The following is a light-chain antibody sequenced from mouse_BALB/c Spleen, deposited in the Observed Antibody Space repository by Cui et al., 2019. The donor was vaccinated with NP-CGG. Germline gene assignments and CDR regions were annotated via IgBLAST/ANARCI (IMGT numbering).Light chain of an antibody. J-gene: IGLJ1*01. CDR2: GTN. CDR3: ALWYSNHWV. Sequence: HAPVSQDSGLPTSPGETVTLTCRSSTGAVTTSNYANWVQEKPDHLFTGLIGGTNNRAPGVPTRFSGSLIGDKAALTITGARTEDEAIYFCALWYSNHWVFGGGTKLTVL. V-gene: IGLV1*01. CDR1: TGAVTTSNY.